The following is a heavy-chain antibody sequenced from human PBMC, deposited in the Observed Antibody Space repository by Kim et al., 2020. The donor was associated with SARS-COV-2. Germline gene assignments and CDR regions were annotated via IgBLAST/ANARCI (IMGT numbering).Heavy chain of an antibody. CDR1: GYTFTSYG. D-gene: IGHD3-9*01. CDR2: ITTYNDNT. CDR3: ARLGLRYFNSGGLDV. V-gene: IGHV1-18*01. Sequence: ASVKVSCKTSGYTFTSYGLSWVRQAPGQGLEWMGWITTYNDNTNYAQSLRGRVTMTTDTSTSTVYMELRSLRSDDTAVYYCARLGLRYFNSGGLDVWGQGTADSVS. J-gene: IGHJ6*02.